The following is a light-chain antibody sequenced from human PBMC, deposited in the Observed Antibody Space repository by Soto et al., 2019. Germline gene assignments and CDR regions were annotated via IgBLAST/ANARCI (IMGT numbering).Light chain of an antibody. J-gene: IGKJ4*01. CDR1: QDITSY. Sequence: DIKMTQSPSSLSASVGDRVTITCQASQDITSYLSWYQQKPGKAPKLLIYLASNLELGVPSRFSGGGSGTEFTLTISSLQPEDFGTYYCQQYAHLPSFGGGTKVEI. V-gene: IGKV1-33*01. CDR3: QQYAHLPS. CDR2: LAS.